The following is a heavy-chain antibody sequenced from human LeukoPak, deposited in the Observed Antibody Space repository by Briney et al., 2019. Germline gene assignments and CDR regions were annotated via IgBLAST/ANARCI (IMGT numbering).Heavy chain of an antibody. Sequence: GGSLRLSCAASGFTFSSYSMNWVRQAPGKGLEWVSSISSSSSYIYYADSVKGRFTISRDNAKNTLYLQMNSLRAEDTAVYYCAKVTPWSGSYTPPDYWGQGTLVTVSS. CDR3: AKVTPWSGSYTPPDY. CDR2: ISSSSSYI. D-gene: IGHD1-26*01. J-gene: IGHJ4*02. V-gene: IGHV3-21*04. CDR1: GFTFSSYS.